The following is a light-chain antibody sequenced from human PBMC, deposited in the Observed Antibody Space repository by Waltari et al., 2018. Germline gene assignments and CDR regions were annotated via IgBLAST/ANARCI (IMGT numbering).Light chain of an antibody. Sequence: DIQMTQSPSSLSASVGDRVTITCRASQSIRSFLNWHQQKPGKAPKLLIFAASRLQNGVPLRFTGGGSGTDFTLNITTLQPEDFATYFCQQGYSPPWTFGHGTKVEI. V-gene: IGKV1-39*01. J-gene: IGKJ1*01. CDR3: QQGYSPPWT. CDR1: QSIRSF. CDR2: AAS.